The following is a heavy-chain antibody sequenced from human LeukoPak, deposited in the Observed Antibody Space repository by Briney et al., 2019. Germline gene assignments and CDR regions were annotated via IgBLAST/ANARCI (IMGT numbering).Heavy chain of an antibody. CDR1: GFSLSGYW. CDR3: ARDPRNVGLAP. CDR2: NNGDGSTT. V-gene: IGHV3-74*01. Sequence: PGGSLRLSGVASGFSLSGYWMYWVRQAPGKGLMYISRNNGDGSTTNYADVVKGRFTMSRDNVKNTLYLQMNSLRVEDTAVYYCARDPRNVGLAPWGQGTLVTVSS. J-gene: IGHJ5*02. D-gene: IGHD2-15*01.